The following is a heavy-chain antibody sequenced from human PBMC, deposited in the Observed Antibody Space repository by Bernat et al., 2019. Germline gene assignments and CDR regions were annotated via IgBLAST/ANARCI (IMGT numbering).Heavy chain of an antibody. CDR1: GFTFSISE. CDR2: IGSSGSPI. Sequence: EVQLVESGGGLVQPGGSLRLSCAASGFTFSISEMNWVRQTPGKGLEWVSYIGSSGSPIYYADSVKGRFTTSRDNAKNSLYLQMNSLRVEDTAVYYCARDLGEYSGYDAFDYWGQGTLVTVSS. V-gene: IGHV3-48*03. D-gene: IGHD5-12*01. J-gene: IGHJ4*02. CDR3: ARDLGEYSGYDAFDY.